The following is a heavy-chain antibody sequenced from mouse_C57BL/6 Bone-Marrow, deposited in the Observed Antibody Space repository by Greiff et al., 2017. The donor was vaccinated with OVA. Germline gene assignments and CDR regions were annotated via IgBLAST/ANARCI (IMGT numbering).Heavy chain of an antibody. J-gene: IGHJ4*01. CDR1: GFTFSSYA. Sequence: EVMLVESGEGLVKPGGSLKLSCAASGFTFSSYAMSWVRQTPEKRLEWVAYISSGGDYIYYADTVKGRFTISRDNARNTLYLQMSSLKSEDTAMDYCTRDKKGWLLSMDYWGQGTSVTVSS. V-gene: IGHV5-9-1*02. D-gene: IGHD2-3*01. CDR3: TRDKKGWLLSMDY. CDR2: ISSGGDYI.